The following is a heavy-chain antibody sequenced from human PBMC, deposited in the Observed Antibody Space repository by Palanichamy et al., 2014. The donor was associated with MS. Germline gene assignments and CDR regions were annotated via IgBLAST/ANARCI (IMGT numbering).Heavy chain of an antibody. Sequence: EEYLVESGGDLVXPGGSLRLSCAASGFTLSTYWMSWVRQAPGKGLEWVANIIQSGHETHYAESVEGRVTISRDNAKNSVDLQMDRLRVEGTAIYYCAREIYGDRGAGAFDIWGRGTLVIVSS. CDR2: IIQSGHET. J-gene: IGHJ3*02. CDR1: GFTLSTYW. V-gene: IGHV3-7*01. D-gene: IGHD4-17*01. CDR3: AREIYGDRGAGAFDI.